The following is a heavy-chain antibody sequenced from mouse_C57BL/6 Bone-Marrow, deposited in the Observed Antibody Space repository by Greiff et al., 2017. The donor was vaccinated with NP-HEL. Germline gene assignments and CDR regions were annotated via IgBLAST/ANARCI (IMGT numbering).Heavy chain of an antibody. D-gene: IGHD1-1*01. J-gene: IGHJ2*01. CDR2: INPNNGGT. Sequence: VQLQQSGPELVKPGASVKISCKASGYTFTDYYMNWVKQSHGKSLEWIGDINPNNGGTSYNQKFKGKATLTVDKSSSTAYMELRSLTSEDSAVYYCARPGVLRSFDYWGQGTTLTVSS. CDR3: ARPGVLRSFDY. V-gene: IGHV1-26*01. CDR1: GYTFTDYY.